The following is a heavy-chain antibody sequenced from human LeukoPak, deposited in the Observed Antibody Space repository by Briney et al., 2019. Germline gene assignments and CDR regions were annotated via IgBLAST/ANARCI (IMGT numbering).Heavy chain of an antibody. V-gene: IGHV3-48*04. Sequence: GGSLRLSCAASGFTFSSYAMHWVRQAPGKGLEWVSYISSSGSTIYYADSVKGRFTISSDNAKNSLYLQMNSLRAEDTAVYYRARGVPENYYGSGSTNWFDPWGQGTLVTVSS. J-gene: IGHJ5*02. D-gene: IGHD3-10*01. CDR3: ARGVPENYYGSGSTNWFDP. CDR1: GFTFSSYA. CDR2: ISSSGSTI.